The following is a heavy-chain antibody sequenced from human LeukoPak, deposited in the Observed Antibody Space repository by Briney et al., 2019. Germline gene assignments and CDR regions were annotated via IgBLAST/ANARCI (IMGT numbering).Heavy chain of an antibody. CDR3: ARGNYYFDY. J-gene: IGHJ4*02. CDR2: ISGSGGST. Sequence: GGTLRLSCAASGFTFSSYGMSWVRQAPGKGLEWVSAISGSGGSTYYADSVKGRFTISRDNSKNTLYLQMNSLRAEDTAVYYCARGNYYFDYWGQGTLVTVSS. D-gene: IGHD3-10*01. V-gene: IGHV3-23*01. CDR1: GFTFSSYG.